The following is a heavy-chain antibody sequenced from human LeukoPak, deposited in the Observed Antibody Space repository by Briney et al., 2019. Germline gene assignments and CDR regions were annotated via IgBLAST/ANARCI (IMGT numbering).Heavy chain of an antibody. J-gene: IGHJ4*02. CDR1: GFTFSSFS. D-gene: IGHD4-17*01. CDR2: IASSSSSM. V-gene: IGHV3-48*04. Sequence: GGSLRLSCAASGFTFSSFSMNWVRQAPGKGLEWISYIASSSSSMYYADTVKGRFTISRDNAKNSLYLQMNSLTAEDTAVYYCARVIGSYGDSAYWGQGTLVTVSS. CDR3: ARVIGSYGDSAY.